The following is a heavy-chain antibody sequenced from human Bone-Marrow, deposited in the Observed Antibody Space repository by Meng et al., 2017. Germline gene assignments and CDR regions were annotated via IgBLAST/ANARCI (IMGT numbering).Heavy chain of an antibody. J-gene: IGHJ5*02. Sequence: QVQLQESGPGLVQPSQTLSLTCTGSGGSISSGGYYWSWIRQHPGKGLEWIGYIYYSGSTYYNPSLKSLVTISVDTSKNQFSLKLSSVTAADTAVYYCARANVNYGVVDPWGQGTLVTVSS. CDR1: GGSISSGGYY. CDR3: ARANVNYGVVDP. V-gene: IGHV4-31*01. CDR2: IYYSGST. D-gene: IGHD3-10*01.